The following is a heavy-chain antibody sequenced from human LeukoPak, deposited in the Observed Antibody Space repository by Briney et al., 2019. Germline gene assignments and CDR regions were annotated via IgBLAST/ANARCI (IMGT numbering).Heavy chain of an antibody. CDR1: GFTFSSYA. J-gene: IGHJ4*02. V-gene: IGHV3-23*01. D-gene: IGHD6-13*01. CDR3: AKLNAQYSSSWYVYYFDY. Sequence: PGGSLRLSCAASGFTFSSYAMSWVRQAPGKGLEWVSAISGSGDSTYYADSVKGRFTISRDNSKNTLYLQMNSLRAEDTAVYYCAKLNAQYSSSWYVYYFDYWGQGTLVTVSS. CDR2: ISGSGDST.